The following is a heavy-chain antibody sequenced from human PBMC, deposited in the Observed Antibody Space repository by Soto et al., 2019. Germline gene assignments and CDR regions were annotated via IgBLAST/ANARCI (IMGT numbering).Heavy chain of an antibody. CDR3: ARSDITMVRGVISPTYYGMDV. CDR1: GGSICSSSYY. D-gene: IGHD3-10*01. V-gene: IGHV4-39*01. Sequence: LSLTCTVSGGSICSSSYYWGWIRQPPGKGLEWIGSIYYSGSTYYNPSLKSRVTLSVDTSKNQFSLKLSSVTAADTAVYYCARSDITMVRGVISPTYYGMDVWGQGTTVTVSS. CDR2: IYYSGST. J-gene: IGHJ6*02.